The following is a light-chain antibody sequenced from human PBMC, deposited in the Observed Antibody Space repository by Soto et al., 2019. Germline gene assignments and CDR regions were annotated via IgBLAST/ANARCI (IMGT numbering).Light chain of an antibody. CDR3: QHTRT. CDR2: DAS. J-gene: IGKJ1*01. CDR1: QNINNW. Sequence: DFQMTQSPSTLSASVWDRVTITCRASQNINNWVAWYQQKPGKAPKFLIYDASTLQRGVSSRFSGSGFGTEFRLTINSLQPDAYGSYYCQHTRTFGQGNKVEVK. V-gene: IGKV1-5*01.